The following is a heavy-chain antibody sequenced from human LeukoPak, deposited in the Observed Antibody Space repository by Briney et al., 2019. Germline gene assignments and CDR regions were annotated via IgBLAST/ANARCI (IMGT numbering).Heavy chain of an antibody. V-gene: IGHV5-51*01. CDR3: ARPLGYCSGGSCLDFDY. Sequence: GESLKISCKGSGYSFTSYWIGLVRQIPGKGLGGMGIIYPVDADTRYSPSFQCQVTISADKSISTAYLPWSSLKASDPAMYYCARPLGYCSGGSCLDFDYWGQGTLVTVSS. CDR1: GYSFTSYW. CDR2: IYPVDADT. D-gene: IGHD2-15*01. J-gene: IGHJ4*02.